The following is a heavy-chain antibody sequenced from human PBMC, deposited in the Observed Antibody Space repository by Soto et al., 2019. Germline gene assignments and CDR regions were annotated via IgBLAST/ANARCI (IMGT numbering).Heavy chain of an antibody. J-gene: IGHJ2*01. CDR2: ISYDGSNK. V-gene: IGHV3-30-3*01. CDR1: GFTFSSYA. D-gene: IGHD3-22*01. CDR3: ARPPWRFWSYDSSGSHFDL. Sequence: QVQLVESGGGVVQPGRSLRLSCAASGFTFSSYAMHWVRQAPGKGLEWVAVISYDGSNKYYADSVKGRFIISRDNSKNTLYLQMNSLRAEDTAVYYCARPPWRFWSYDSSGSHFDLWGRGTLVTVSS.